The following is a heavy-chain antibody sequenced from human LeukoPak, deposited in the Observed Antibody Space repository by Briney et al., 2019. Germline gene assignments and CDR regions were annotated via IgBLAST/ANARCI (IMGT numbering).Heavy chain of an antibody. D-gene: IGHD5-12*01. Sequence: PSETLSLTCTVSGGSISYYYWSWIRQHPGKGLEWIGYIYYSGSTYYNPSLKSRVTISVDTSKNQFSLKLSSVTAADTAVYYCARVAIVATRYAFDIWGQGTMVTVSS. CDR3: ARVAIVATRYAFDI. CDR1: GGSISYYY. V-gene: IGHV4-31*03. J-gene: IGHJ3*02. CDR2: IYYSGST.